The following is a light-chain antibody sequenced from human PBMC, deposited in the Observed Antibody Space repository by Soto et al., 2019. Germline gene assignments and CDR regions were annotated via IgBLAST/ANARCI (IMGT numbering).Light chain of an antibody. J-gene: IGLJ1*01. CDR3: TSYTSSSTYV. V-gene: IGLV2-14*01. CDR1: SSDVGAYNY. Sequence: QSALTQPASVSGSPGQSITISCTGTSSDVGAYNYVSWYQQHPGKSPKLMIHDVSNRPSGVSNRFSGSKSGNTASLTISGLQAEDEADYYGTSYTSSSTYVFGTGTKLTVL. CDR2: DVS.